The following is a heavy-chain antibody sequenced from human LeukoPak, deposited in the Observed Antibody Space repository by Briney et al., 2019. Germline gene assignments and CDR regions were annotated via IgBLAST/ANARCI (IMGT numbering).Heavy chain of an antibody. CDR1: GGSFSGYY. V-gene: IGHV4-34*01. J-gene: IGHJ4*02. CDR3: ARHETYDFWSGTLFDY. D-gene: IGHD3-3*01. CDR2: INHSGST. Sequence: SETLSLTCAVYGGSFSGYYWSWIRQPPGKGLEWIGEINHSGSTNYNPSLKSRVTISVDTSKNQFSLKLSSVTAADTAVYFCARHETYDFWSGTLFDYWGQGTLVTVSS.